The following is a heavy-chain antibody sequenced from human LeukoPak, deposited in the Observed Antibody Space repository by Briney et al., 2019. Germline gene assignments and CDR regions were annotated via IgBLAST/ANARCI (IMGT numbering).Heavy chain of an antibody. CDR3: ARGRYYYGSDDY. CDR1: GGSISSYY. V-gene: IGHV4-59*01. J-gene: IGHJ4*02. Sequence: SETLSLTCTVSGGSISSYYWSWIRQPPGKGLEWIGYIYYSGSTNYNPSLKSRVTISVDTSKNQFSLKLSSVTAADTAVYYCARGRYYYGSDDYWGQGTLVTVSS. D-gene: IGHD3-10*01. CDR2: IYYSGST.